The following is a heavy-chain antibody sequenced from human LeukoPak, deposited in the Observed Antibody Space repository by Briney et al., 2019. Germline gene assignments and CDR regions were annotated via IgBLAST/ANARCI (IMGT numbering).Heavy chain of an antibody. V-gene: IGHV4-34*01. CDR3: ASYGSGTSRFDY. Sequence: SETLSLTCAAYGGSFSGYYWSWIRQPPGKGLEWIGEINHSGSSNYNPSLKSRVTISVDTSKNQFSLKLSSVTAADTAVYYCASYGSGTSRFDYWGQGTLVTVSS. J-gene: IGHJ4*02. D-gene: IGHD3-10*01. CDR1: GGSFSGYY. CDR2: INHSGSS.